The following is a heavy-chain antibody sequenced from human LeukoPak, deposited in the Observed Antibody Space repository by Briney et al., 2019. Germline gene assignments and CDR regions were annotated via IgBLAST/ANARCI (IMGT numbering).Heavy chain of an antibody. J-gene: IGHJ4*02. Sequence: SETLSLTCAVSGYSFSSGFFWGWIRRPPGKGLEWIATIYHNGITHYNPSLKRRVTISVDTSKNQFSLKMSSVTAADTAVYYCTRGVALSDHGIIDSWGQGTLATVSS. D-gene: IGHD1-1*01. CDR3: TRGVALSDHGIIDS. CDR2: IYHNGIT. CDR1: GYSFSSGFF. V-gene: IGHV4-38-2*01.